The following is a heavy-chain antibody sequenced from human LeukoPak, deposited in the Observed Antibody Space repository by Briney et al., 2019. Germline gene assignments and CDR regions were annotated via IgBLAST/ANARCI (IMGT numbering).Heavy chain of an antibody. CDR3: GRVLGSYALNY. J-gene: IGHJ4*02. V-gene: IGHV3-11*01. CDR2: ISNSGSTR. D-gene: IGHD3-10*01. Sequence: PGGSLRLSCAASGFTFSDSYMGWIPQAPGKGLEGFSYISNSGSTRHYADSVKGRFTISRDNAKNSLYMQMSSLRAEDTAVYYCGRVLGSYALNYWGQGTPVTVSS. CDR1: GFTFSDSY.